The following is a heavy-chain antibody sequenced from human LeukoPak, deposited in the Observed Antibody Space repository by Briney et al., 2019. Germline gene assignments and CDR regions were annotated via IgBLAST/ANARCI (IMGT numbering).Heavy chain of an antibody. CDR1: GFPFRSYS. J-gene: IGHJ4*02. Sequence: GGSLRLLCAASGFPFRSYSMNWVRQAPGKRLEWVSYISSSSSTIYYADSVKGRFTIFRDNAKNSLYLQMNSLRDEDTAVYYCARDIVVVVAAPGYFDYWGQGTLVTVSS. CDR3: ARDIVVVVAAPGYFDY. V-gene: IGHV3-48*02. CDR2: ISSSSSTI. D-gene: IGHD2-15*01.